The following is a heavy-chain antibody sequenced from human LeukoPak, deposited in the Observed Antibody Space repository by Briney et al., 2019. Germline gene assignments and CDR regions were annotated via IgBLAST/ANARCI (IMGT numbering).Heavy chain of an antibody. V-gene: IGHV3-23*01. CDR1: GFTFSSYD. CDR3: ATSRFL. D-gene: IGHD2/OR15-2a*01. J-gene: IGHJ4*02. CDR2: VGTSGSGT. Sequence: LGGSLRLSCVASGFTFSSYDMNWVRQAPGKGLEWVSSVGTSGSGTYYADSVKGRFTISRDNSKNTLSLHMNSLRAEDTAVYYCATSRFLWGQGTLVTVSS.